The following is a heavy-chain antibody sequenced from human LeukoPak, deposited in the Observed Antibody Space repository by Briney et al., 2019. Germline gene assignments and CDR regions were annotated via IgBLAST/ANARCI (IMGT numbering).Heavy chain of an antibody. V-gene: IGHV4-39*07. J-gene: IGHJ4*02. CDR1: GGSISSSSYY. Sequence: PSETLSLTCTVSGGSISSSSYYWGWIRQPPGKGLEWIGSIYYSGSTYYNPSLKSRVTISVDTSKNQFSLKLSSVTAADTAVYYCAGYYGSGTSEDYWGQGTLVTVSS. D-gene: IGHD3-10*01. CDR2: IYYSGST. CDR3: AGYYGSGTSEDY.